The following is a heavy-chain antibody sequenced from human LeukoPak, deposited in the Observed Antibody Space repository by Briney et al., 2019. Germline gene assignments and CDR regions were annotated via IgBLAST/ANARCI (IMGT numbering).Heavy chain of an antibody. D-gene: IGHD1-26*01. J-gene: IGHJ4*02. V-gene: IGHV3-23*01. CDR3: AKDHGSGSQIG. Sequence: GGSLRLSCAVSGFTFSTYNMNWVRQAPGKGREWVSGIGASGTYYADSVKGRFTISRDNSKNTLYLQMNSLRAEDTAVYYCAKDHGSGSQIGWGQGTLVTVSS. CDR1: GFTFSTYN. CDR2: IGASGT.